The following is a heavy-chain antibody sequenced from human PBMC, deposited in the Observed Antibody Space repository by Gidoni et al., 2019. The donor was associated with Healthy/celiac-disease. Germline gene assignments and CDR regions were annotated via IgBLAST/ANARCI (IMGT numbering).Heavy chain of an antibody. CDR1: GFTFADSA. J-gene: IGHJ2*01. CDR2: ISWNSGSI. Sequence: EVQLVESGGGLVQPGRSLRLSCASSGFTFADSAMHWVRQAPGKGLEWVSGISWNSGSIGYADSVKGRFTISRDNAKNSLYLQMNSLRAEDTALYYCAKDGGKYYYDSSGYSNWYFDLWGRGTLVTVSS. CDR3: AKDGGKYYYDSSGYSNWYFDL. D-gene: IGHD3-22*01. V-gene: IGHV3-9*01.